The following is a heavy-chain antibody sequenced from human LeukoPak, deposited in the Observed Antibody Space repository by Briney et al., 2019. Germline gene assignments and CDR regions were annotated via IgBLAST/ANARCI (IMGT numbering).Heavy chain of an antibody. CDR3: ARSSSSSTSCYACFDY. D-gene: IGHD2-2*01. J-gene: IGHJ4*02. Sequence: GGSLRLSCAASGFTCSSYSMDWVRQAPGKGLEWVSSISSSSSYIYYADSVKGRFTISRDNAKNSLYLQMSSLRAEDTAVYYCARSSSSSTSCYACFDYWGQGTLVTVSS. CDR1: GFTCSSYS. V-gene: IGHV3-21*01. CDR2: ISSSSSYI.